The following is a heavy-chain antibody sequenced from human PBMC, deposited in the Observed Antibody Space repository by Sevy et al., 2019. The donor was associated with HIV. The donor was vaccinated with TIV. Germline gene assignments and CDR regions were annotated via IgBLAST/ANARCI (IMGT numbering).Heavy chain of an antibody. Sequence: SETLSLTCAVYGGSFSGYYWSWIRQPPGKGLEWIGEINHSGSTNYNPSLKSRVTISVDTSKNQFSLKLGSVTAADTAVYYCARMPYYDFWSGSPYGMDVWGQGTTVTVSS. V-gene: IGHV4-34*01. CDR2: INHSGST. CDR1: GGSFSGYY. D-gene: IGHD3-3*01. CDR3: ARMPYYDFWSGSPYGMDV. J-gene: IGHJ6*02.